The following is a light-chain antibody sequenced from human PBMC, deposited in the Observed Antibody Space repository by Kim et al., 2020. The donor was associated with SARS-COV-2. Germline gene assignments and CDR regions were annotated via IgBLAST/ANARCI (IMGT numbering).Light chain of an antibody. Sequence: QSALTQPRSVSGSPGQSVSISCTGSSSDVGAFKYVTWYQHNPGKAPRLMIYDVSKRPSGVPDRFSGSKSANTASLNISGLQAEDEADYYCCSYAGSETLVFGGGTQLTVL. J-gene: IGLJ3*02. CDR1: SSDVGAFKY. V-gene: IGLV2-11*01. CDR2: DVS. CDR3: CSYAGSETLV.